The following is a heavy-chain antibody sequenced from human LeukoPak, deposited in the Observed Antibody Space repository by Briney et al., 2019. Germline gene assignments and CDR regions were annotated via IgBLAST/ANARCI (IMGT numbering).Heavy chain of an antibody. CDR3: ARERRGSSSARHFDY. D-gene: IGHD6-6*01. CDR2: IIPIFGTA. Sequence: GASVKVSCKASGGTFSSYAISWVRQAPGQGLKWMGGIIPIFGTANYAQKFQGRVTITTDESTSTAYMELSSLRSEDTAVYYCARERRGSSSARHFDYWGQGTLVTVSS. CDR1: GGTFSSYA. V-gene: IGHV1-69*05. J-gene: IGHJ4*02.